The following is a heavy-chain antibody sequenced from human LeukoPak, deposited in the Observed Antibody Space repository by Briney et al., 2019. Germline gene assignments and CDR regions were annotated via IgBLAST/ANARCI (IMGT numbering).Heavy chain of an antibody. J-gene: IGHJ6*04. CDR2: ITSNGGNM. D-gene: IGHD3-10*02. CDR1: GFTSSDHY. V-gene: IGHV3-11*04. Sequence: GGSLRLSCAASGFTSSDHYMSWIRQAPGKGLEWVSYITSNGGNMFYSESVKGRFTISRDNAKKSLYVQMNSLRADDTAVYYCAELGITMIGGVWGKGTTVTISS. CDR3: AELGITMIGGV.